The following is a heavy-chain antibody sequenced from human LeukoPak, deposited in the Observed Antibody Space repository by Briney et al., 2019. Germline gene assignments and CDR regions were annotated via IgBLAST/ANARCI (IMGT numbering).Heavy chain of an antibody. Sequence: RAGEALKISCKGSGYRFTSYWIGRVRQMTGKGLEWMGIIYPGDSDTRYSPSFQGQVTISADKSISTAYLQWSSLKASDTAMYYCARATGIAAAGTGNWFDPWGQGTLVTVSS. D-gene: IGHD6-13*01. J-gene: IGHJ5*02. V-gene: IGHV5-51*03. CDR1: GYRFTSYW. CDR2: IYPGDSDT. CDR3: ARATGIAAAGTGNWFDP.